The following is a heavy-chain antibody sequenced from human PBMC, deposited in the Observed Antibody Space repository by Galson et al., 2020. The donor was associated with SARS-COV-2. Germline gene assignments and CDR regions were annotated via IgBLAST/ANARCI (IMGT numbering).Heavy chain of an antibody. V-gene: IGHV1-46*01. D-gene: IGHD6-13*01. CDR3: ARDSRSRSWFFDP. Sequence: ASVKVSCKASGYTFIRYYIHWVRQAPGQGLEWMGIINASGGSTTYAQKFQGRVTMTRDTSTSTVYMELNSLRSEDTAVYYCARDSRSRSWFFDPWGQGTLVTVSS. CDR1: GYTFIRYY. J-gene: IGHJ5*02. CDR2: INASGGST.